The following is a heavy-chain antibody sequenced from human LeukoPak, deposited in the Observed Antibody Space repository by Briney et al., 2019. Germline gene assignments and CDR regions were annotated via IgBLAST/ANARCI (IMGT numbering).Heavy chain of an antibody. Sequence: AGSLTLSCAASGCTFSSYGMHWVRQPPATGLEWVAVIWYDGSNKYYADSVKSRFTISRDNSKNTLYLQMNSLRAEDTAVYYCVRSRGYFDSWGQGALVTVSS. V-gene: IGHV3-33*01. CDR1: GCTFSSYG. CDR2: IWYDGSNK. J-gene: IGHJ4*02. CDR3: VRSRGYFDS.